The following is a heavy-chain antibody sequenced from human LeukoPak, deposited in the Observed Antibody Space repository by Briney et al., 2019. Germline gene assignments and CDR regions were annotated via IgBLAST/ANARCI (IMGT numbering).Heavy chain of an antibody. D-gene: IGHD2-15*01. CDR1: GYSFTSYW. CDR3: ARWAQYCSGGSCSRSDAFDI. V-gene: IGHV5-51*01. CDR2: TYPGDSDT. J-gene: IGHJ3*02. Sequence: GESLKISCKGSGYSFTSYWIGWVRQMPGKGLEWMGITYPGDSDTRYSPSFQGQVTISADKSISTAYLQWSSVKASDTAMYYCARWAQYCSGGSCSRSDAFDIWGQGTMVTVSS.